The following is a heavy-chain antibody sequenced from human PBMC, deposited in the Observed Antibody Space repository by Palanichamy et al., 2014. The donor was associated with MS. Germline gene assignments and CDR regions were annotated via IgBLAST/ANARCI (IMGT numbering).Heavy chain of an antibody. V-gene: IGHV3-23*01. CDR3: AREGWGAYPRGSFQN. CDR2: ISGRGGSA. J-gene: IGHJ4*02. CDR1: GFIFDKYA. Sequence: EVQLLESGGGLVQPGGSLRLSCAASGFIFDKYAMNWVRQAPGKGLEWVSGISGRGGSAFYTDSVKGRFTVSRDNSNTTVFLQMNSLRVDDTAVYYCAREGWGAYPRGSFQNWGQGLLVTVS. D-gene: IGHD3-16*01.